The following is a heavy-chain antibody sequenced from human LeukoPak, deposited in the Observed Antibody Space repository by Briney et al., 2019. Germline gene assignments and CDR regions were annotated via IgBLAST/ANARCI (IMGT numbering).Heavy chain of an antibody. CDR2: ISSSSSYI. J-gene: IGHJ4*02. V-gene: IGHV3-21*04. CDR3: AKAPVTSCRGAYCYPFDY. CDR1: GFTFSRNS. Sequence: GGSLRLSCAASGFTFSRNSMNWVRQAPGKGLEWVSSISSSSSYIYYADSVKGRFTISRDNARNSLYLQMNSLRAEDTAVYYCAKAPVTSCRGAYCYPFDYWGQGTLVTVSS. D-gene: IGHD2-21*01.